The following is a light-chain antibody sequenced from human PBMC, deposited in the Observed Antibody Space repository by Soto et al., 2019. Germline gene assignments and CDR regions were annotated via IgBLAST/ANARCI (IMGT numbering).Light chain of an antibody. V-gene: IGLV2-14*01. Sequence: QSALTQPASVSGSPGQSITISCTGTSSDVGGYNYVSWYQQHPGKAPQLMIYDVSNRPSGVSNRFSGSKSGNTASLTISGLQAEDEADYYCSSYTSSSPGVFGGGTKVTVL. CDR3: SSYTSSSPGV. CDR1: SSDVGGYNY. CDR2: DVS. J-gene: IGLJ3*02.